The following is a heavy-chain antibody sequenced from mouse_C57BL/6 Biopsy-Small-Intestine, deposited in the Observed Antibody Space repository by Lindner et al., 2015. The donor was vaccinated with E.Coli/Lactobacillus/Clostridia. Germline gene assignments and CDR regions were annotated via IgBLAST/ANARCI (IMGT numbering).Heavy chain of an antibody. J-gene: IGHJ3*01. CDR3: ARESLSSSWYAEYFQH. CDR2: ISAYNGNT. V-gene: IGHV1-81*01. D-gene: IGHD2-14*01. CDR1: GYTFTSYG. Sequence: SVKVSCKASGYTFTSYGISWVRQAPGQGLEWMGWISAYNGNTNYAQKLQGRVTMTTDTSTSTAYMELRSPRSDDTAVYYCARESLSSSWYAEYFQHWGQGTLVTVS.